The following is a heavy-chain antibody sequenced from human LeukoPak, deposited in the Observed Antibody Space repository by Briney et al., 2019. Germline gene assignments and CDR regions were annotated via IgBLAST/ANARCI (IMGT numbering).Heavy chain of an antibody. CDR2: IYTSGST. CDR1: GGSISSGSYN. D-gene: IGHD2-2*01. Sequence: SETLSLTCTVSGGSISSGSYNWSWIRQPAGKGLEWIGRIYTSGSTNYNPSLKSRVTISVDTSKNQFSLKLSSVTAADTAVYYCAREVVPAAGGYYFDYWGQGTLVTVSS. V-gene: IGHV4-61*02. J-gene: IGHJ4*02. CDR3: AREVVPAAGGYYFDY.